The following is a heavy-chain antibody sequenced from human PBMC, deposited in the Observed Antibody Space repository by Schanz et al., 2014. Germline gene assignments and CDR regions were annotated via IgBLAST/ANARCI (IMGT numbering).Heavy chain of an antibody. CDR1: GGSIRSGTYY. J-gene: IGHJ2*01. D-gene: IGHD1-1*01. CDR3: ARDTTWRLDL. CDR2: VFPNGIT. V-gene: IGHV4-61*02. Sequence: QVQLQESGPGLVKPSQTLSLTCTVSGGSIRSGTYYWSWIRQPAGKALEWVGRVFPNGITNYNPSLKSRITITLDTSKTHFPQTRTSRAAADTAVYYCARDTTWRLDLWGRGTLVTVSS.